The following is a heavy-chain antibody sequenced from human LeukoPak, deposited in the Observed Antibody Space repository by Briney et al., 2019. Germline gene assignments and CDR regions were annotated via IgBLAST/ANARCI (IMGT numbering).Heavy chain of an antibody. J-gene: IGHJ4*02. D-gene: IGHD5-12*01. V-gene: IGHV1-2*02. CDR2: INPNSGGT. CDR3: AREVGVSGYSGYDPVGY. Sequence: ASVKVSCKASGYTFTGYYIHWVRQAPGQGLEWMGWINPNSGGTNYAQKFQGRVTMTRDTSISAAYMELSRLRSDDTAVYYCAREVGVSGYSGYDPVGYRGQGTLVTVSS. CDR1: GYTFTGYY.